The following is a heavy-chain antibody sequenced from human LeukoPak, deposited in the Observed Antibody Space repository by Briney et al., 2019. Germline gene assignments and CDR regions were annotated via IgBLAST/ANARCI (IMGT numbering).Heavy chain of an antibody. Sequence: ASVKVSCKVSGYTLTELSMHWVRQAPGKGLEWMGGFDPEDGETINAQKFQGRVTMTEDTSTDTAYMELSSLRSEDTAVYYCATPTATHSSSWYSRGWFDPWGQGTLVTVSS. V-gene: IGHV1-24*01. CDR3: ATPTATHSSSWYSRGWFDP. CDR1: GYTLTELS. J-gene: IGHJ5*02. CDR2: FDPEDGET. D-gene: IGHD6-13*01.